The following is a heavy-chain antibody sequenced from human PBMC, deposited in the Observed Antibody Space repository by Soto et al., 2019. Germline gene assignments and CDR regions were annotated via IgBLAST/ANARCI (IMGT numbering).Heavy chain of an antibody. CDR1: GFTFSTYG. V-gene: IGHV3-23*01. Sequence: EMHLLESGGGLIQPGGYLIISCVASGFTFSTYGKSWVRQAPGKGLEWGSSTSGGYTYYADSVRGRFTISSDNSKHTVYLQMNSLRAGETALYYCAKAMALDQATTVYAMDVWRKGTMVTVSS. J-gene: IGHJ6*04. D-gene: IGHD4-4*01. CDR3: AKAMALDQATTVYAMDV. CDR2: TSGGYT.